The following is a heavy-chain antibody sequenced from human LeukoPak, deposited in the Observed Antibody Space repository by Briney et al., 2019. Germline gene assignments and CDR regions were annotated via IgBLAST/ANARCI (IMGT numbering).Heavy chain of an antibody. D-gene: IGHD5-24*01. Sequence: APVKVSYKASGGTLSSYPISWVRQAPGQGLEWMGGIIPIFGTANYAQKFQGRVTITADESTSTAYMELSSLRSEDTAVYYCARGGDSYQLARGDFDYWGQGTLVTVSS. V-gene: IGHV1-69*13. CDR2: IIPIFGTA. CDR3: ARGGDSYQLARGDFDY. J-gene: IGHJ4*02. CDR1: GGTLSSYP.